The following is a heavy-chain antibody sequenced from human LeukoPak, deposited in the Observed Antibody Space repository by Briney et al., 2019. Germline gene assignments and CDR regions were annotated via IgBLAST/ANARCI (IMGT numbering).Heavy chain of an antibody. V-gene: IGHV1-18*01. CDR1: GYTFTSYG. CDR2: ISAYNGNR. CDR3: ARVDGAIYCSGGSCYFFDY. D-gene: IGHD2-15*01. Sequence: GASVKVSCKASGYTFTSYGISWVRQAPGQGLEWMGWISAYNGNRNYAQKLQGRVTMTTDTSTSTAYMELRSLRSDDTAVYYCARVDGAIYCSGGSCYFFDYWGQGTLVTVSS. J-gene: IGHJ4*02.